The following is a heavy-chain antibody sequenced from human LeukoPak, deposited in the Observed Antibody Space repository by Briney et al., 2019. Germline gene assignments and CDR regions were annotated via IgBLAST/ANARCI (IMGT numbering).Heavy chain of an antibody. CDR2: IYSGGST. D-gene: IGHD3-22*01. V-gene: IGHV3-53*01. J-gene: IGHJ3*02. Sequence: GSLRLSCAASGFTVSSNYMSWVRQAPGKGLEWVSVIYSGGSTYYADSVKGRFTISRDNSKNTLYLQMNSLRAEDTAVYYCARAYYYDSSTPTDAFDIWGQGTMVTVSS. CDR1: GFTVSSNY. CDR3: ARAYYYDSSTPTDAFDI.